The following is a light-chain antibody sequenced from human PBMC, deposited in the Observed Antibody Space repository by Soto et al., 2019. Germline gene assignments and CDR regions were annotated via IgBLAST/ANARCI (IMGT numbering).Light chain of an antibody. Sequence: QSVLTQPPSASGSPGQSVTISCTGSSSDVGGYNYVSWYQQHPGKAPKLVIYEVRKRPSGVPDRFSGSKSGNTASLTVSGLQAEDESDYYCSSYTTSNTRQIVFGTGTKVTVL. J-gene: IGLJ1*01. CDR1: SSDVGGYNY. V-gene: IGLV2-8*01. CDR2: EVR. CDR3: SSYTTSNTRQIV.